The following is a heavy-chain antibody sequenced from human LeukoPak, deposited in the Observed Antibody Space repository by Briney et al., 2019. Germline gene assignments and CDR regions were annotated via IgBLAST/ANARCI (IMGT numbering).Heavy chain of an antibody. V-gene: IGHV4-39*07. CDR2: IYYSGST. J-gene: IGHJ3*02. CDR1: GGSISSSGYY. CDR3: ARGPRMVAMNGYAFDI. D-gene: IGHD2-2*01. Sequence: PSETLSLTCTVSGGSISSSGYYWGWIRQPPGKGLEWIGSIYYSGSTYYNPSLKSRVTISVDTSKNQFSLKLSSVTAADTAMYYCARGPRMVAMNGYAFDIWGPGTTVIVSS.